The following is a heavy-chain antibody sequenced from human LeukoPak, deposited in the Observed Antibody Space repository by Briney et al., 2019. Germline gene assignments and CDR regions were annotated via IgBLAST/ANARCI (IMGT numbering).Heavy chain of an antibody. CDR2: IRYDGSNK. CDR3: ARGGVHGVTPQFY. Sequence: GGSLRLSCAASGFTFSSYGMHWVRQAPGKGLEWVAFIRYDGSNKYYADSVKGRFTISRDNSKNTLYLQMNSLRAEDTAVYYCARGGVHGVTPQFYWGQGTLVTVSS. V-gene: IGHV3-30*02. J-gene: IGHJ4*02. D-gene: IGHD4-23*01. CDR1: GFTFSSYG.